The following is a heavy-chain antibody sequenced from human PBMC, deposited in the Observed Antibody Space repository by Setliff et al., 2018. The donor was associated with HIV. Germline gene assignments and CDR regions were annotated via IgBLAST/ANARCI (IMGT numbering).Heavy chain of an antibody. CDR3: ARHSRRGWFDS. CDR2: IYASGST. J-gene: IGHJ5*01. Sequence: SETLSLTCTVSGGSINSGSCYWNWIRQPAGKGLEWIGHIYASGSTNYNPSPKSRVTMSVDTSKNQFSLKLHSVSAADTALYYCARHSRRGWFDSWGQGTLVTVSS. V-gene: IGHV4-61*10. D-gene: IGHD1-1*01. CDR1: GGSINSGSCY.